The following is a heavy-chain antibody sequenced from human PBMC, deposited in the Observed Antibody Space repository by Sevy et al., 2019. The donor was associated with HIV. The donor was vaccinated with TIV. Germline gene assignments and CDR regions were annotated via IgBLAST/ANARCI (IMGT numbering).Heavy chain of an antibody. Sequence: GGSVGLSCAASGFTLDAYWMHWVRQAPGKGLEWLANINQDGSTKYYAASVKGRFTISRDNAKNLVYLQMNSMGPEDTGLYYCARAIAAAAGFWGQGTLVTVSS. J-gene: IGHJ4*02. V-gene: IGHV3-7*01. CDR3: ARAIAAAAGF. D-gene: IGHD6-13*01. CDR1: GFTLDAYW. CDR2: INQDGSTK.